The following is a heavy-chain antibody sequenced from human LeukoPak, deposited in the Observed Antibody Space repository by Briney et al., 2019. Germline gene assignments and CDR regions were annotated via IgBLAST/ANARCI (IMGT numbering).Heavy chain of an antibody. V-gene: IGHV3-21*01. CDR1: GYTFSRYS. CDR2: ISSSSSYI. J-gene: IGHJ6*04. Sequence: GGSLRLSCAACGYTFSRYSMNWVRQAPGEGLEWVSSISSSSSYIYYADSVKGRFTISRDNAKNSLYLQMNSLRAEDTAVYYCARGDLYGMDVWGKGSTVTVSS. CDR3: ARGDLYGMDV.